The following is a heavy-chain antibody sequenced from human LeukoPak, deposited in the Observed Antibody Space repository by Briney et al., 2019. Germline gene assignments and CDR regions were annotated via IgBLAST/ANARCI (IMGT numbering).Heavy chain of an antibody. CDR3: GKDLTSGSGSYDY. D-gene: IGHD3-10*01. V-gene: IGHV3-23*01. Sequence: GGSLRLSCTASGFTFTDYAMSWVRQAPGEGLEWVSAISGDGGGYTYYADSVKGRFTISRVNSKNTLYLEMNSLRAEDTAVYYCGKDLTSGSGSYDYWGQGTLVTVSS. J-gene: IGHJ4*02. CDR1: GFTFTDYA. CDR2: ISGDGGGYT.